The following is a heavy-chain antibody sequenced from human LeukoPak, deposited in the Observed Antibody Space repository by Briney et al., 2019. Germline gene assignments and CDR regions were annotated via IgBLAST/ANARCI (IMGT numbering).Heavy chain of an antibody. J-gene: IGHJ6*02. CDR3: ARVAVAGQNYYYYGMDV. V-gene: IGHV3-30*04. D-gene: IGHD6-19*01. Sequence: AGGSLRLSCAASGFTFSSYAMHWVRQAPGKGLEWVAAISYDGSNKYYADSVKGRFTISRDNSKNTLYPQMNSLRAEDTAVYYCARVAVAGQNYYYYGMDVWGQGTTVTVSS. CDR2: ISYDGSNK. CDR1: GFTFSSYA.